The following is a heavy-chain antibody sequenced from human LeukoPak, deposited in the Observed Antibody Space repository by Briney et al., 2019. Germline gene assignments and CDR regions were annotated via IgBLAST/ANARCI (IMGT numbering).Heavy chain of an antibody. D-gene: IGHD1-7*01. Sequence: ASVKVPCKASGYIFSIYAMIWVRQAPGQGLELMGWINTNTGNPTYAQGFTGRFVFSLDTSVSTAYLQISSLKAEDTAVYYCARDYTVALGTTTYFQHWGQGTLVTVSS. CDR2: INTNTGNP. CDR3: ARDYTVALGTTTYFQH. J-gene: IGHJ1*01. V-gene: IGHV7-4-1*02. CDR1: GYIFSIYA.